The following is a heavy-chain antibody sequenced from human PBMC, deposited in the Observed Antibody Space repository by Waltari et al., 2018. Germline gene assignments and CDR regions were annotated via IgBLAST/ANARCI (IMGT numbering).Heavy chain of an antibody. CDR1: GGSISSGSYY. CDR3: ARGVSLWVTTPGY. V-gene: IGHV4-61*09. J-gene: IGHJ4*02. CDR2: IFTSGTT. D-gene: IGHD4-17*01. Sequence: QVQLQESGPGLVKPSQTLSLTCTVSGGSISSGSYYWNWIRQPAGKGLGWMGYIFTSGTTNYNPSLKMRVTISVDTSKNQFSLKLSSVTAADTAVYYCARGVSLWVTTPGYWGQGTLVTVSS.